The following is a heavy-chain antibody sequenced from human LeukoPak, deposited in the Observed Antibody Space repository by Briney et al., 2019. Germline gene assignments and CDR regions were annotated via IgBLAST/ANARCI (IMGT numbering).Heavy chain of an antibody. V-gene: IGHV4-61*02. D-gene: IGHD6-13*01. CDR3: ARGTPYSSSWYYYYYYMDV. J-gene: IGHJ6*03. Sequence: SETLSLTCAVSGGSISSGGYSWSWIRQPAGKGLEWIGRIYTSGSTNYNPSLKSRVTISVDTSKNQFSLKLSSVTAADTAVYYCARGTPYSSSWYYYYYYMDVWGKGTTVTISS. CDR1: GGSISSGGYS. CDR2: IYTSGST.